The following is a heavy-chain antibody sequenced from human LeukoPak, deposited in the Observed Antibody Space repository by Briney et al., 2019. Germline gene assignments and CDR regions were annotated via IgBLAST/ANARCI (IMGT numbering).Heavy chain of an antibody. CDR2: ISSSSYI. V-gene: IGHV3-21*01. D-gene: IGHD2-15*01. J-gene: IGHJ4*02. CDR3: ASIYCSGGSCYD. Sequence: GGSLRLSCAASGFTFSSYCMNWVRQAPGKGLEWVSSISSSSYIYYADSVKGRFTISRDNAKNSLYLQMNSLRAEDTAVYYCASIYCSGGSCYDWGQGTLVTVSS. CDR1: GFTFSSYC.